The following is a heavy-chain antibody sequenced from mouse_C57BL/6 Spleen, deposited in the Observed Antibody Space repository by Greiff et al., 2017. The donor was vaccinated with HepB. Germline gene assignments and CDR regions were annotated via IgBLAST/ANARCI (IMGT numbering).Heavy chain of an antibody. CDR2: INPSTGGT. V-gene: IGHV1-42*01. J-gene: IGHJ1*03. CDR3: ANDYDGYWYFDV. CDR1: GYSFTGYY. D-gene: IGHD2-4*01. Sequence: VQLQQSGPELVKPGASVKISCKASGYSFTGYYMNWVKQSPEKSLEWIGEINPSTGGTTYNQKFKAKATLTVDKSSSTAYMQLKSLTSEDSAVYYCANDYDGYWYFDVWGTGTTVTVSS.